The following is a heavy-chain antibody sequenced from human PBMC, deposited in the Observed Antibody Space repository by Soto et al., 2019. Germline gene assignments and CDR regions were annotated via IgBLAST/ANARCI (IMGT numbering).Heavy chain of an antibody. CDR2: IYYSGST. CDR3: ASSSWSSG. J-gene: IGHJ4*02. V-gene: IGHV4-39*01. Sequence: QLQLQESGPGLVKPSQTLSLTCTVSGGSISSSSYYWGWIRQPPGKGLEWIGRIYYSGSTYYNPSLKSRLLISLDTSQDQFSLKLTAVTAADTAVYYCASSSWSSGWCQGTLVTVSS. D-gene: IGHD6-13*01. CDR1: GGSISSSSYY.